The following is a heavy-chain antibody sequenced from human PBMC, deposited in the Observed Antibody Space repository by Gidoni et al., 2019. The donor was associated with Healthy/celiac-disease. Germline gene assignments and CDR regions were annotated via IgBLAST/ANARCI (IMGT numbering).Heavy chain of an antibody. V-gene: IGHV4-59*08. Sequence: QVQLQESGPGLVKPSETLSLTCTVSGGSISSYYWSWIRQPPGKGLEWIGYIYYSGSTNYNPSLKSRVTISVDTSKNQFSLKLSSVTAADTAVYYCARQGGDWGINCSGGSCYLNWFDPWGQGTLVTVSS. CDR2: IYYSGST. D-gene: IGHD2-15*01. CDR3: ARQGGDWGINCSGGSCYLNWFDP. CDR1: GGSISSYY. J-gene: IGHJ5*02.